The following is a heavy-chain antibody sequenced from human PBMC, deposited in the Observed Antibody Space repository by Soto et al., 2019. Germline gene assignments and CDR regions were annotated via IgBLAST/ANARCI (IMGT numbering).Heavy chain of an antibody. J-gene: IGHJ6*02. CDR1: GGSFSGYY. Sequence: SETLSLTCAVYGGSFSGYYWSWIRQPPGKGLGWIGEINHSGSTNYNPSLKSRVTISVDTSKNQFSLKLSSVTAADTAVYYCARGGHSGGHLGMDVWGQGTTVTVSS. CDR3: ARGGHSGGHLGMDV. D-gene: IGHD2-15*01. V-gene: IGHV4-34*01. CDR2: INHSGST.